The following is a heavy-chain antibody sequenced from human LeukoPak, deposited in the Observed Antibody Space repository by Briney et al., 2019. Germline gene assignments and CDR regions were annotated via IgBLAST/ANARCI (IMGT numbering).Heavy chain of an antibody. CDR2: IYTSGST. CDR1: GGSISSYY. D-gene: IGHD3-22*01. Sequence: SETLSLTCTVSGGSISSYYWSWIRQPAGKGLEWIGHIYTSGSTNYNPSLKSRVTMSVDTSKNQFSLKLSSVTAADTAVYYCARDRSYYSDTGTDYWGQGALVTVSS. J-gene: IGHJ4*02. CDR3: ARDRSYYSDTGTDY. V-gene: IGHV4-4*07.